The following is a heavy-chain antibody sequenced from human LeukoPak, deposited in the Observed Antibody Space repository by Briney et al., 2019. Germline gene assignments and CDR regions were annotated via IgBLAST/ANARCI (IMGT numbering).Heavy chain of an antibody. D-gene: IGHD6-13*01. CDR3: AKGRIAAAGTSTDY. J-gene: IGHJ4*02. V-gene: IGHV3-23*01. Sequence: GGSLRLSCVASGFTFTTYSMNWVRQAPGEGLEWVSVISGSGGSTYYADSVKGRFTISRDNSKNTLYLQMNSLRAEDSAVYYCAKGRIAAAGTSTDYWGQGTLVAVSS. CDR1: GFTFTTYS. CDR2: ISGSGGST.